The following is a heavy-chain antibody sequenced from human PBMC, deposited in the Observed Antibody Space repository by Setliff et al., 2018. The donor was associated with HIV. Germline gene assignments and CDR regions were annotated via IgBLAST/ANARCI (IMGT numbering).Heavy chain of an antibody. Sequence: SETLSLTCTVSSGSISGTSYYWGWIRQPPGKGLEWIGSIYYSGNTYYNPSLKSRVTISVDTSKNQFSLKLSSVTAADTAVYYCARHDCGGDCSINWFDPWGQGTLVTVFS. CDR2: IYYSGNT. CDR1: SGSISGTSYY. J-gene: IGHJ5*02. D-gene: IGHD2-21*02. V-gene: IGHV4-39*01. CDR3: ARHDCGGDCSINWFDP.